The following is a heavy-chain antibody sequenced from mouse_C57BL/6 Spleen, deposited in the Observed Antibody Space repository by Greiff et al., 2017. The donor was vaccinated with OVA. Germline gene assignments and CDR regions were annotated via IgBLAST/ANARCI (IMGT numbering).Heavy chain of an antibody. D-gene: IGHD1-1*01. CDR2: ISSGGDYI. CDR1: GFTFSSYA. V-gene: IGHV5-9-1*02. J-gene: IGHJ4*01. Sequence: EVQRVESGEGLVKPGGSLKLSCAASGFTFSSYAMSWVRQTPEKRLEWVAYISSGGDYIYYADTVKGRFTISRDNARNTLYLQMRSLKSEDTAMYYCTRWDYGSSWDYYAMDYWGQGTSVTVSS. CDR3: TRWDYGSSWDYYAMDY.